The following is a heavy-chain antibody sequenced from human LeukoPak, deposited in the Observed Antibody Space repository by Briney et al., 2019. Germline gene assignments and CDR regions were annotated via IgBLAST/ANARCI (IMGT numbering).Heavy chain of an antibody. D-gene: IGHD3-10*01. J-gene: IGHJ2*01. CDR1: GYTFTTYW. Sequence: GESLKISCQASGYTFTTYWIGWVRQMPGKGLECMGIIYPDDSDNTYSPSFQGQVTISADKSFSTAYLQWSSLKASDTAIYYCTRLGGDTYYFGSASYPNWYFDLWGRGTLVTVSS. V-gene: IGHV5-51*01. CDR3: TRLGGDTYYFGSASYPNWYFDL. CDR2: IYPDDSDN.